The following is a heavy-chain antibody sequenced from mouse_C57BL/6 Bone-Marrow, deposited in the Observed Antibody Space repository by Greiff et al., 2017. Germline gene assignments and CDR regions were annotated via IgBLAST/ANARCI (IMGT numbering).Heavy chain of an antibody. CDR3: ARREYYYGSSPRYAMDY. CDR1: GYTFTSYG. D-gene: IGHD1-1*01. Sequence: VQLQQSGAELARPGASVKLSCKASGYTFTSYGISWVKQRTGQGLEWIGEIYPRRGNTSYNEKFKGKATLTADKSSRTAYMELRSLTSEDSAVYFCARREYYYGSSPRYAMDYWGQGTSVTVSS. J-gene: IGHJ4*01. CDR2: IYPRRGNT. V-gene: IGHV1-81*01.